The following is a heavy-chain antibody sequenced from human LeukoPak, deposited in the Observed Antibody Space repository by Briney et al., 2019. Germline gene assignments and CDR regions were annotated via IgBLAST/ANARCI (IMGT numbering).Heavy chain of an antibody. CDR2: ISGSGGFT. D-gene: IGHD3-22*01. CDR1: GFTFSTYA. J-gene: IGHJ4*02. CDR3: AKTPTRYYDSSGYYYFNF. V-gene: IGHV3-23*01. Sequence: GGSLRLSCAASGFTFSTYAMTWVRQAPGKGLEWVSDISGSGGFTNYADSVKGRFTISRDNSKNTLYLQMNSLRAEDTAVYYCAKTPTRYYDSSGYYYFNFWGQGTLVTVSS.